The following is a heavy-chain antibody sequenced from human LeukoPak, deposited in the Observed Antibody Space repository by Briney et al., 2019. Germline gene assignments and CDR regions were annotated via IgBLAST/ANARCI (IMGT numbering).Heavy chain of an antibody. CDR3: ARAPRLGYYDSSGLYYFDY. J-gene: IGHJ4*02. D-gene: IGHD3-22*01. Sequence: SETLSLTCTVSGGSISSYYWSWIRQPPGKGLEWIGYIYYSGSTNYNPSLKSRVTISVDTSKNQFSLKLSSVTAADTAVYYCARAPRLGYYDSSGLYYFDYWGQGTLVTVSS. CDR2: IYYSGST. CDR1: GGSISSYY. V-gene: IGHV4-59*01.